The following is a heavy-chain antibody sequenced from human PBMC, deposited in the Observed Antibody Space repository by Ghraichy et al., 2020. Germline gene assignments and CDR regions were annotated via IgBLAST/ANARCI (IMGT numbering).Heavy chain of an antibody. CDR1: GGSVSSGGYY. CDR3: ARGALSQNPNFQH. CDR2: IYHSGST. J-gene: IGHJ1*01. D-gene: IGHD3-9*01. V-gene: IGHV4-61*08. Sequence: SETLSLTCTVSGGSVSSGGYYWSWIRQPPGKGLEWIGEIYHSGSTNYNPSLKSRVTISVDKSKNQFSLKLSSVTAADTAVYCCARGALSQNPNFQHWGQGTLVTVSS.